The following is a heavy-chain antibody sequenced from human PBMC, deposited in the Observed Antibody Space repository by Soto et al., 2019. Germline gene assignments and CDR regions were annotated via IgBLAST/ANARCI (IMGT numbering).Heavy chain of an antibody. Sequence: QVQLQESGPGLVKPSETLSLTCTVSGGSISSYYWSWIRQPPGKGLEWIGYIYYSWSTNYNPSLKIRVPISLATSKIHFSLILISLTAAATAVYYCACRYVSFFDYWAQGPLVTVSS. CDR1: GGSISSYY. CDR3: ACRYVSFFDY. D-gene: IGHD2-2*01. V-gene: IGHV4-59*08. J-gene: IGHJ4*02. CDR2: IYYSWST.